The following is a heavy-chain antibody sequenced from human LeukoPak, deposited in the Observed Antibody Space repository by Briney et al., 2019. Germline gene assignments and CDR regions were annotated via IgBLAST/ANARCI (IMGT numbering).Heavy chain of an antibody. Sequence: GSLRLSCAASGFTLNNAWMSWVRQAPGKGLEWLGRTKRETDGGTIDYAAPVKGRFTISRDDSRHTLYLQMDSLKIEDTAVYYCTTDRYYDNSELQFQHWGQGTLVTVSS. V-gene: IGHV3-15*01. CDR2: TKRETDGGTI. D-gene: IGHD3-22*01. J-gene: IGHJ1*01. CDR1: GFTLNNAW. CDR3: TTDRYYDNSELQFQH.